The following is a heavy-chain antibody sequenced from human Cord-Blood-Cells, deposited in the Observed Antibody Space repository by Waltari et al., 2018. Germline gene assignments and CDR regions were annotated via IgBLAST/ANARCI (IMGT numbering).Heavy chain of an antibody. CDR1: GGSFSGYS. V-gene: IGHV4-34*01. Sequence: QVQLQQWGAGLLKPSETLSLTCAVYGGSFSGYSWSWIRQPPGKGLEWIGEINHSGSTNYNPSLKSRVTISVDTSKNQFSLKLSSVTAADTAVYYCARGIPYSSSSDYWGQGTLVTVSS. CDR3: ARGIPYSSSSDY. CDR2: INHSGST. J-gene: IGHJ4*02. D-gene: IGHD6-6*01.